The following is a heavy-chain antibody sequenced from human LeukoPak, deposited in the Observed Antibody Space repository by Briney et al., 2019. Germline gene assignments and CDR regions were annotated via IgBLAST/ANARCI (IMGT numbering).Heavy chain of an antibody. CDR2: ISAYNGNT. V-gene: IGHV1-18*01. J-gene: IGHJ5*02. Sequence: ASVKVSCTASGYTFTSYGISWVRQAPGQGLEWMGWISAYNGNTNYAQKFQGRVTITRDTSASTAYMELSSLRSEDTAVYYCARDGGITIFGVVETYNWFDPWGQGTLVTVSS. CDR3: ARDGGITIFGVVETYNWFDP. CDR1: GYTFTSYG. D-gene: IGHD3-3*01.